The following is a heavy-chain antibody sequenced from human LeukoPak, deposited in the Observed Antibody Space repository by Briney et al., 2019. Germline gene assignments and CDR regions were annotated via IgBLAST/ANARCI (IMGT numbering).Heavy chain of an antibody. D-gene: IGHD2-2*01. J-gene: IGHJ5*02. CDR2: IIPIFGTA. Sequence: SVKVSCKASGGTFSSYAISWVRQAPGQGLEWMGGIIPIFGTANYAQKFQGRVTVTADESTSTAYMELSSLRSEDTAVYYCARVFPYCSSTSCYGWFDPWGQGTLVTVSS. CDR1: GGTFSSYA. V-gene: IGHV1-69*01. CDR3: ARVFPYCSSTSCYGWFDP.